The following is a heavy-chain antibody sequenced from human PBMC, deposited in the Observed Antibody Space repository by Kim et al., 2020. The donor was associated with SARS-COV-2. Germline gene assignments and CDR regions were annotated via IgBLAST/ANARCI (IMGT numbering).Heavy chain of an antibody. CDR2: A. V-gene: IGHV1-69*01. J-gene: IGHJ3*01. D-gene: IGHD3-10*01. CDR3: AKQAGSHDGLDV. Sequence: ANYTQQFRGRVTITEDESTNTAYMELSGLRSEDTAVYYCAKQAGSHDGLDVWGQGTMVAVSS.